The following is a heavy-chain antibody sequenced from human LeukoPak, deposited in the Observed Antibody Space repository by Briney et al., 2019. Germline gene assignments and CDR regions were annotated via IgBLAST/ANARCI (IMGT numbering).Heavy chain of an antibody. J-gene: IGHJ6*02. CDR2: IIPILGIA. CDR1: GGTFSSYA. CDR3: ARDRCTNGVCRPPPYYYYYGMDV. V-gene: IGHV1-69*04. Sequence: ASVKVSCKASGGTFSSYAISWVRQAPGQGLEWMGRIIPILGIANYAQKFQGRVTITADKSTSPAYMELSSLRSEDTAVYYCARDRCTNGVCRPPPYYYYYGMDVWGQGTTVTVSS. D-gene: IGHD2-8*01.